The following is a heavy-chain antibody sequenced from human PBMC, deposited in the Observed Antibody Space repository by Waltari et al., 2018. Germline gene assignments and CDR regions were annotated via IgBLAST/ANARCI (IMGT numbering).Heavy chain of an antibody. D-gene: IGHD3-22*01. V-gene: IGHV3-48*03. Sequence: EVQLVESGGGLVQPGGSLRLSCAASGFTFSSYEMNWVRQAPGKGMEWVSYISSSGSTIYYADSGKVRFTISRDNAKNSLYLQMNSLRAEDTAVYYCARDTSITMIVVGAFDIWGQGTMVTVSS. J-gene: IGHJ3*02. CDR1: GFTFSSYE. CDR3: ARDTSITMIVVGAFDI. CDR2: ISSSGSTI.